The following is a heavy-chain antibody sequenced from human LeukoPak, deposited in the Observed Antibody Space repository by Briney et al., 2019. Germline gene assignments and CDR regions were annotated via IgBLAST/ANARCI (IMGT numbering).Heavy chain of an antibody. CDR1: GESFGYYF. Sequence: SETLSLTCSVSGESFGYYFWIWLRQPAGKGLEWIGRISASGSTYYSPSLKSRVSMSVDKSKDQFSLNLTSLSAADTAIYSCARDKVYGELYNWGQGTLVSVSS. CDR3: ARDKVYGELYN. D-gene: IGHD3-10*01. CDR2: ISASGST. V-gene: IGHV4-4*07. J-gene: IGHJ4*02.